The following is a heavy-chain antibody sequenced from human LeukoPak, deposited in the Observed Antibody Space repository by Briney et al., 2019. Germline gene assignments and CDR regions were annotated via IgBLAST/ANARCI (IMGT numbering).Heavy chain of an antibody. D-gene: IGHD2-2*02. Sequence: SVKVSCKASGGTFSSYAISWVRQAPGQGLEWMGGIIPIFGTANYAQKFQGRVTITTDESTSTAYMELSSLRSEDTAVYYCASRNIVVVPAAIQEIYYYYYYMDVWGKGTTVTVSS. CDR3: ASRNIVVVPAAIQEIYYYYYYMDV. V-gene: IGHV1-69*05. CDR2: IIPIFGTA. CDR1: GGTFSSYA. J-gene: IGHJ6*03.